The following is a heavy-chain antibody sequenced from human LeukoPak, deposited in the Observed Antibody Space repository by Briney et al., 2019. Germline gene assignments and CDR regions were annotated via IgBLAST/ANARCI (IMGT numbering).Heavy chain of an antibody. D-gene: IGHD6-6*01. CDR3: ARYSSSSGGASYYLDY. Sequence: GGSLRLSCTASGFTLRNYWMHWVRQVPGKRLVWVSRISGDGSVTNYADSVQGRFTISRDNAKNILYLQINSLRSENTAIYYCARYSSSSGGASYYLDYWGHGTLVTVSS. CDR1: GFTLRNYW. CDR2: ISGDGSVT. J-gene: IGHJ4*01. V-gene: IGHV3-74*01.